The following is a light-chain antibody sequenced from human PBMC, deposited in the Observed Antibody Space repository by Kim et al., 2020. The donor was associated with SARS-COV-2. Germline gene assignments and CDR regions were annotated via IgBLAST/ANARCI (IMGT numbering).Light chain of an antibody. Sequence: GTTVTISCTGGSGSIASNYVQLDQQRPGSAPPTVIYEDNQRPSGVPDRFSCSIDSSSNSASLTISGLKTEDEADYYCQSYDSSNRVFGGGTQLTVL. V-gene: IGLV6-57*02. J-gene: IGLJ3*02. CDR1: SGSIASNY. CDR3: QSYDSSNRV. CDR2: EDN.